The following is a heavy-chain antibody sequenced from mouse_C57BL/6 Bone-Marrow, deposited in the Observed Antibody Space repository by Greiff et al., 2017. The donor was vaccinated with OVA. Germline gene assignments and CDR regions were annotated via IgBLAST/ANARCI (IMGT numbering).Heavy chain of an antibody. CDR3: ARRVGYYAMDY. D-gene: IGHD1-1*01. J-gene: IGHJ4*01. Sequence: VQLQQSGPGLVQPSQSLSITCTVSGFSLTSYGVHWVRQSPGKGLEWLGVIWSGGSTDYNAAFISRLSISKDNSKSQVFFKMNSLQADDKAIYYCARRVGYYAMDYWGQGTSVTGSS. CDR2: IWSGGST. V-gene: IGHV2-2*01. CDR1: GFSLTSYG.